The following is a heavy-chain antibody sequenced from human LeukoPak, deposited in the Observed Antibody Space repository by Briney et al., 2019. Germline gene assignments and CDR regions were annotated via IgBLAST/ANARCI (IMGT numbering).Heavy chain of an antibody. D-gene: IGHD3-3*01. V-gene: IGHV4-30-4*08. CDR3: ARVRFQGYYYYYYMDV. CDR2: IYYSGST. Sequence: SETLSLTCAVYGGSFSGYYWSWIRQPPGKGLEWIGYIYYSGSTYYNPSLKSRVTISVDTSKNQFSLKLSSVTAADTAVYYCARVRFQGYYYYYYMDVWGKGTTVTVSS. J-gene: IGHJ6*03. CDR1: GGSFSGYY.